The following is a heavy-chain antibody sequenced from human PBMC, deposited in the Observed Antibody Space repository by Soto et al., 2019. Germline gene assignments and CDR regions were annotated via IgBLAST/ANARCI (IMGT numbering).Heavy chain of an antibody. D-gene: IGHD1-26*01. J-gene: IGHJ4*02. V-gene: IGHV3-30-3*01. CDR3: ARDRIGELLSLVDY. Sequence: GGSLRLSCAASEFTFSSYAMHWVRQAPGKGLEWVAVISYDGINKKYADSVKGRFTISRDNSNYTLYLQMNSLRAEDTAVYYCARDRIGELLSLVDYWGQGTLVTAPQ. CDR1: EFTFSSYA. CDR2: ISYDGINK.